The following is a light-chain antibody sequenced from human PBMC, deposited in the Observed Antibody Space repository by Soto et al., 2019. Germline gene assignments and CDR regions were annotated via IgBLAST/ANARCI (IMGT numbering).Light chain of an antibody. V-gene: IGKV3D-15*01. CDR2: GAS. CDR3: QQYNKWPLT. Sequence: EIVMTRSPATLSVSPEERATLSCRASQSVSSNLAWHQQRPGQAPRLLIYGASTRATGVPARFSGGGSGTEFTLTITSLQSEDFAAYWCQQYNKWPLTFGPGTRLEIK. CDR1: QSVSSN. J-gene: IGKJ5*01.